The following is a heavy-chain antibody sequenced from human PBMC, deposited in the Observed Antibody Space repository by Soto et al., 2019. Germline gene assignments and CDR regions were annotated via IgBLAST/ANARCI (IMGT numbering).Heavy chain of an antibody. V-gene: IGHV4-4*07. Sequence: QVQLQESGPGLVKPSETLSLTCTVSGGSISNYYWSWIRQPAGKGMEWVGRIHATESTNYNPSLKSRVTMSIDTSNNQFSLKLGSLTAADMAVYYCARALSSAAGLYFDYWGQGTLVTVSS. J-gene: IGHJ4*02. CDR2: IHATEST. CDR1: GGSISNYY. D-gene: IGHD6-13*01. CDR3: ARALSSAAGLYFDY.